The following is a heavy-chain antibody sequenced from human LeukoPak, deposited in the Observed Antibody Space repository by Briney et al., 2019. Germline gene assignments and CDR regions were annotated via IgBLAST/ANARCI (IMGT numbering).Heavy chain of an antibody. CDR3: ARDFWSGRNWFDP. Sequence: LSCAVYGGSFSGYYWSWVRQPPGKGLEWIGEINHSGSTNYNPSLKSRVTISVDTSKNQFSLKLSSVTAADTAFYYCARDFWSGRNWFDPWGQGTLVIVSS. CDR2: INHSGST. CDR1: GGSFSGYY. D-gene: IGHD3-3*01. J-gene: IGHJ5*02. V-gene: IGHV4-34*01.